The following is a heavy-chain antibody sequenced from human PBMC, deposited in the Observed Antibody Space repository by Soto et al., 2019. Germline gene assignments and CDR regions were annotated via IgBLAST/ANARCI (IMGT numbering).Heavy chain of an antibody. D-gene: IGHD1-20*01. Sequence: QVQLVESGGGVVQPGTSLRLSCAASGFTSSTYDMNWVRQAPGRGLEWVAVISYDGSNKYYADSVKGRFTISRDNFNNTLFLQMNSLRAEDTAVYYCARGYITQTTPWFDYWGQGTLVTVSS. CDR2: ISYDGSNK. J-gene: IGHJ4*02. V-gene: IGHV3-30-3*01. CDR3: ARGYITQTTPWFDY. CDR1: GFTSSTYD.